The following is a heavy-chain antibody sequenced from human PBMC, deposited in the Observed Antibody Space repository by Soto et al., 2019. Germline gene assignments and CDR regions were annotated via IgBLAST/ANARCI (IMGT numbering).Heavy chain of an antibody. CDR3: ARENGGLTGYQSLDL. CDR2: IIPFFGTP. J-gene: IGHJ6*02. D-gene: IGHD3-9*01. V-gene: IGHV1-69*01. CDR1: GGTFGSHG. Sequence: QVQLVQSGAEVRKPGSSVKVSCKASGGTFGSHGLAWVRQAPGQGLEWMGDIIPFFGTPNYAQKFQGRVTIPADESPNTKTASMQLSGLRSDDTAVYYWARENGGLTGYQSLDLWGQGTTVIVSS.